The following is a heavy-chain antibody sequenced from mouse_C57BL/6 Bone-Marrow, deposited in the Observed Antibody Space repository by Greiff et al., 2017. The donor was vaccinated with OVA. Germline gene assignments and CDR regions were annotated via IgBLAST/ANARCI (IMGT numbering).Heavy chain of an antibody. Sequence: VQLQQPGAELVKPGASVKVSCKASGYTFTSYWMHWVKQRPGQGLEWIGRIHPSDSDTNYNQKFKGKATLTVDKSSSTAYMQLSSLTSEDSAVYYGALTVGATRSAMDYWGQGTSVTVSS. J-gene: IGHJ4*01. CDR2: IHPSDSDT. CDR1: GYTFTSYW. CDR3: ALTVGATRSAMDY. D-gene: IGHD1-1*01. V-gene: IGHV1-74*01.